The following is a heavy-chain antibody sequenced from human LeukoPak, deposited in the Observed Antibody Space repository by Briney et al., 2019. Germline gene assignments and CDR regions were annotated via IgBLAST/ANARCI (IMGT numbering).Heavy chain of an antibody. V-gene: IGHV5-51*01. D-gene: IGHD3-22*01. CDR2: IYPGDSDT. J-gene: IGHJ3*02. CDR1: GYSFTSYW. CDR3: ARQTGYYYDSSGIRYDAFDI. Sequence: GESLKISCKGSGYSFTSYWIGWVRQMPGKGLEWMGIIYPGDSDTRYSPSFQGQVTISADKSISTAYLQWSSLKASDTPMYYCARQTGYYYDSSGIRYDAFDIWGQGTMVTVSS.